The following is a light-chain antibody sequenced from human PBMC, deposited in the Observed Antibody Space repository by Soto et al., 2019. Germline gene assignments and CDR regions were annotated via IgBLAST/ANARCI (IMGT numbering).Light chain of an antibody. J-gene: IGLJ1*01. CDR3: FSYTTSTAYV. V-gene: IGLV2-14*01. CDR1: SSDVGGYNY. Sequence: QSALTQPASVSGSPGQSITISCTGTSSDVGGYNYVSWYQLHPGKTPKLMVYEVSNRPSGVSNRFSGSKSGNTASLTISGLQAEDEADYYCFSYTTSTAYVFGTGTKLTV. CDR2: EVS.